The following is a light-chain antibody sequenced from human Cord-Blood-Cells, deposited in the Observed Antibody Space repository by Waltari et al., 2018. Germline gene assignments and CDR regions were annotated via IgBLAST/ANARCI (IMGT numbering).Light chain of an antibody. CDR1: SSDAGGYNY. CDR3: SSYTSSSTV. V-gene: IGLV2-14*01. J-gene: IGLJ2*01. CDR2: DVS. Sequence: QSALTQPASVPGSPGQSITISCTGTSSDAGGYNYVSWYQQHPGKAPKLMIYDVSNRPSGVSNRFSGSKSGNTASLTISGLQAEDEADYYCSSYTSSSTVFGGGTKLTVL.